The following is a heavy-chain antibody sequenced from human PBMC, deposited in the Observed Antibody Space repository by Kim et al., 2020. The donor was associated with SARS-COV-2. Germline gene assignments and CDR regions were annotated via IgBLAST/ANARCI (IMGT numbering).Heavy chain of an antibody. CDR2: ISYDGSTE. J-gene: IGHJ4*02. V-gene: IGHV3-33*01. CDR1: GFTLSSNG. Sequence: GGSLRLSCAASGFTLSSNGIHWVRQAPGKGLEWVAAISYDGSTEFYENSVKGRFTISRDISKNTVYLQMNNLRADDTGLYHCARDLSRGSLDDWGQGTLVTVSS. D-gene: IGHD2-2*01. CDR3: ARDLSRGSLDD.